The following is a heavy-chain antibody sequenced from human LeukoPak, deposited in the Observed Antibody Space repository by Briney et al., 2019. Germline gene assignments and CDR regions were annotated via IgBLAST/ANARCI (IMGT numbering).Heavy chain of an antibody. J-gene: IGHJ4*02. CDR1: GFTFDDYA. V-gene: IGHV3-21*06. D-gene: IGHD1-7*01. Sequence: GRSLRLSCAASGFTFDDYAMHWVRQAPGKGLEWVSFISSSSSYIYYADSVKGRFTISRDNAKNSLCLQMNSLRAEDTAVYYCARDLTGTTGYRGQGTLVTVSS. CDR3: ARDLTGTTGY. CDR2: ISSSSSYI.